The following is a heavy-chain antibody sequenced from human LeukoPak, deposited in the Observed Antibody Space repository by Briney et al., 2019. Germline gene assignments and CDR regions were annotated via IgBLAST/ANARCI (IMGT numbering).Heavy chain of an antibody. J-gene: IGHJ6*02. CDR3: ARGEYDLLTGVYDTYGIDV. CDR2: ISYDGNYK. V-gene: IGHV3-30-3*01. D-gene: IGHD3-9*01. CDR1: GFIFSSYA. Sequence: PGGSLRLSCVASGFIFSSYALHWVRQAPGKGLEWVAVISYDGNYKYYADSVKGRFTISRDNSKNTLFLRMNSLRPEDTAVYYCARGEYDLLTGVYDTYGIDVRGQGTTVTVSS.